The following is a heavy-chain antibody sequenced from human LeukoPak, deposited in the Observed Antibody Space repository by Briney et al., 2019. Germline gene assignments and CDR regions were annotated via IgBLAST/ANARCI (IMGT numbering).Heavy chain of an antibody. Sequence: SETLSLTCTVSGGSISSYYWGWIRQPPGKGLEWIGSMYYSGSTYYNPSLKSRVTISINTSKNQFSLKLTSVTAADTAVCYCARAGGSGLIDYWGQGTLVTVSS. J-gene: IGHJ4*02. CDR1: GGSISSYY. D-gene: IGHD6-19*01. CDR3: ARAGGSGLIDY. CDR2: MYYSGST. V-gene: IGHV4-39*07.